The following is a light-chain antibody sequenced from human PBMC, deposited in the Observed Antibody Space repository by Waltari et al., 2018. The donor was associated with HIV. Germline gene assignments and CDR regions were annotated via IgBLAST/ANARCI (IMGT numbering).Light chain of an antibody. CDR2: AFS. V-gene: IGLV2-14*01. J-gene: IGLJ2*01. Sequence: QSALTQPASVSGSPGQSITVSCTGTSSDVGAYNYVSWYQQTPGTAPTLVIYAFSNRPSGISYRFSGSKSGNTASLTISGLQTEDEGDYYCSSFTTSNSLLFGGGTKVTVL. CDR1: SSDVGAYNY. CDR3: SSFTTSNSLL.